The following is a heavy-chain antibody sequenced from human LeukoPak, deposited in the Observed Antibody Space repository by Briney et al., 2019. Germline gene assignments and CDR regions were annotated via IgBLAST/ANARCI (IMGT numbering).Heavy chain of an antibody. CDR3: ARGVPNVVVTAILDDAFDI. J-gene: IGHJ3*02. V-gene: IGHV3-11*01. CDR1: GFTFSDYY. Sequence: GGSLRLSCAASGFTFSDYYMSWIRQAPGKGLEWVSYISSSGSTIYYADSVKGRFTISRDNAKNSLYLQMNSLRAEDTAVYYCARGVPNVVVTAILDDAFDIWGQGTMVTVSS. CDR2: ISSSGSTI. D-gene: IGHD2-21*02.